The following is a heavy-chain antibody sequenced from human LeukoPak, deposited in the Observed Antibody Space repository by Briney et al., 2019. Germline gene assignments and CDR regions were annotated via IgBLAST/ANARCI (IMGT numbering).Heavy chain of an antibody. V-gene: IGHV4-4*07. CDR2: IYTSGST. D-gene: IGHD5-12*01. Sequence: PSETLSLTCTVSGYSISSGYYWGWIRQPAGKGLEWIGRIYTSGSTNYNPSLKSRVTMSVDTSKNQFSLKLSSVTAADTAVYYCARGGGYFTTYYYYYMDVWGKGTTVTVSS. CDR1: GYSISSGYY. CDR3: ARGGGYFTTYYYYYMDV. J-gene: IGHJ6*03.